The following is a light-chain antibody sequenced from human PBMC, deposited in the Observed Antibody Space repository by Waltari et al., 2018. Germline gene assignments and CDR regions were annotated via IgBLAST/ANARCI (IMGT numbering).Light chain of an antibody. Sequence: IVLTQSPGTLSLSPGDKASLSCKASQNLSSNFLAWYRQRPGQPPGLLVHGAAKRAAGIPDTFSGSGCGTDFTLTISRLEAEDSAVYYCQQYGTSPYTFGQGTKVEIK. CDR3: QQYGTSPYT. J-gene: IGKJ2*01. CDR1: QNLSSNF. CDR2: GAA. V-gene: IGKV3-20*01.